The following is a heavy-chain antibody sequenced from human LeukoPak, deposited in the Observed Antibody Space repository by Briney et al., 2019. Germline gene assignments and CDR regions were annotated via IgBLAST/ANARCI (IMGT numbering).Heavy chain of an antibody. CDR2: IRQDGSEK. D-gene: IGHD5-18*01. Sequence: GGSLRLSCAASGFTFSDYWMTWVRQAPGQGLEWVANIRQDGSEKFYVDSVRGRFTISRDNAKTSLYLQMNSLRVEDTAVYYCAGPGYSSDYRDYYYGMEVWGQGTTVTVSS. CDR1: GFTFSDYW. CDR3: AGPGYSSDYRDYYYGMEV. J-gene: IGHJ6*02. V-gene: IGHV3-7*01.